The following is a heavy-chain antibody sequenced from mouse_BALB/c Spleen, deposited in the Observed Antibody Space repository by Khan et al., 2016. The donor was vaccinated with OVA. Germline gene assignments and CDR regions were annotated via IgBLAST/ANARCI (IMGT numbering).Heavy chain of an antibody. V-gene: IGHV1S137*01. J-gene: IGHJ3*01. D-gene: IGHD1-3*01. Sequence: QVQLQQSGAELVRPGVSVKISCKGSGYTFTDFAMHWMKQSHAKSLEWLGVISTYYGDADYNHKFRDKATMTVDKSSSTAYMELAVLTSEDSAIYYCVRGSGKSRFAYWGQGTLVTVSA. CDR2: ISTYYGDA. CDR1: GYTFTDFA. CDR3: VRGSGKSRFAY.